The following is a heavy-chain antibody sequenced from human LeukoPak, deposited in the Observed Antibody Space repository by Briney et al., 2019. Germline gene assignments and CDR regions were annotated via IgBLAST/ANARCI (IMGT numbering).Heavy chain of an antibody. V-gene: IGHV3-23*01. CDR2: ISGSGGST. Sequence: GGSLRLSCAASGFTFSSYAMSWVRQAPGKGLEWVSAISGSGGSTYYADSVKGRFTISRDNSKNTLYLQMNSLRAEDTAVYYCAKDLGVYYDSSGYYRDYWGQGTLVTVSS. D-gene: IGHD3-22*01. CDR3: AKDLGVYYDSSGYYRDY. J-gene: IGHJ4*02. CDR1: GFTFSSYA.